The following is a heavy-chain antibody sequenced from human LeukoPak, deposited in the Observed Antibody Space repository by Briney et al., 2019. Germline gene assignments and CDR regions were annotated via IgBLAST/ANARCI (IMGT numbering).Heavy chain of an antibody. Sequence: GGSLRLSCAASGFPFSTYAMSWVRQAPGKGLEWVAVISYDGSNKYYTDSVKGRFTISRDNSKNTLYLQMNSLRAEDTAVYYCARDSSGYYRFYYYYGMDVWGQGTTVTVSS. D-gene: IGHD3-22*01. CDR1: GFPFSTYA. J-gene: IGHJ6*02. CDR2: ISYDGSNK. CDR3: ARDSSGYYRFYYYYGMDV. V-gene: IGHV3-30*04.